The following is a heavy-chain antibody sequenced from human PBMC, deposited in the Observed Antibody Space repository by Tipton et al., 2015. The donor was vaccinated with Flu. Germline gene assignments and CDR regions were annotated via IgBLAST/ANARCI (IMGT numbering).Heavy chain of an antibody. Sequence: TLSLTCTVSGGSITGYYWSWIRQPAGKGLEWIGRIYARVSTNYNPSLKSRVTMSVDTSKNQFSLKLTSVTAADTAVYYCARGGGSFQFDFWGQGTLVTVSS. CDR2: IYARVST. V-gene: IGHV4-4*07. CDR1: GGSITGYY. CDR3: ARGGGSFQFDF. J-gene: IGHJ4*02. D-gene: IGHD1-26*01.